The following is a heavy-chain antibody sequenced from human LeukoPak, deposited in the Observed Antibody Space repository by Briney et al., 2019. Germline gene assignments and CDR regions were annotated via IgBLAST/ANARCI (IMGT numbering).Heavy chain of an antibody. J-gene: IGHJ1*01. D-gene: IGHD3-9*01. CDR1: GYTLTELS. CDR2: FDPEDGET. CDR3: ATVSYDILTEASFSDLQH. V-gene: IGHV1-24*01. Sequence: ASVKVSCKVSGYTLTELSMHWVRQAPGKGLEWMGGFDPEDGETIYAQKFQGRVTMTEDTSTDTAYMELSSLRSEDTAVYYCATVSYDILTEASFSDLQHWGQGTLVTVSS.